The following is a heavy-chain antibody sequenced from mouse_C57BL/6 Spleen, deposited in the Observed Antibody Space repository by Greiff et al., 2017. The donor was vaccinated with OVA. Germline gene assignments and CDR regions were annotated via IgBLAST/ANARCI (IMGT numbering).Heavy chain of an antibody. D-gene: IGHD1-1*01. Sequence: ESGPGILQSSQTLSLTCSFSGFSLSTSGMGVSWIRQPSGKGLEWLAHIYWDDDKRYNPSLKSRLTISKDTSRNQVFLKITSVDTADTATYYCARVITTVVPTGYFDVWGTGTTVTVSS. V-gene: IGHV8-12*01. CDR2: IYWDDDK. CDR3: ARVITTVVPTGYFDV. J-gene: IGHJ1*03. CDR1: GFSLSTSGMG.